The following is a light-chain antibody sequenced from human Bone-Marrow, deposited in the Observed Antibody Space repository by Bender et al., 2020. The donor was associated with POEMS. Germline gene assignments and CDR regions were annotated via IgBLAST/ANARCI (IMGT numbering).Light chain of an antibody. Sequence: QSALTQPASVSGSPGQSITISCTGTNNDVGSYNLVSWYQQHPGKAPKLMIYEVTKRPSGVPDRFSGSKSGNTASLTVSGLQADDEADYFCSSYTSSDSVLFGGGTKLTVL. J-gene: IGLJ2*01. V-gene: IGLV2-14*02. CDR1: NNDVGSYNL. CDR2: EVT. CDR3: SSYTSSDSVL.